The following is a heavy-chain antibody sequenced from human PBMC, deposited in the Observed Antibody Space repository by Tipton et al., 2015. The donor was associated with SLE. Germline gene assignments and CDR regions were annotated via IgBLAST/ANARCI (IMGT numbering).Heavy chain of an antibody. CDR3: ARAMTMDRSDLDY. J-gene: IGHJ4*02. CDR1: GFTFSNYE. V-gene: IGHV3-48*03. CDR2: ITTSGSLL. Sequence: SLRLSCAASGFTFSNYEMNWVRQAPGKGLEWVSYITTSGSLLYYADSVKGRFTISRDNAKNSLYLQMNSLRTDDTAVYYCARAMTMDRSDLDYWGQGTLVTVSS. D-gene: IGHD4/OR15-4a*01.